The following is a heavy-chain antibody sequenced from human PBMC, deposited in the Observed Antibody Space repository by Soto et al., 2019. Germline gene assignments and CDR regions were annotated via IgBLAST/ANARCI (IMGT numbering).Heavy chain of an antibody. V-gene: IGHV3-7*03. CDR2: INQDGSEK. D-gene: IGHD2-15*01. CDR1: GFTFRSYW. J-gene: IGHJ4*02. Sequence: PVGSLRLSCAASGFTFRSYWMSWVRQAPGKGLEWVANINQDGSEKYYVDSVRGRFTISRDNAENSLYLQVNSLRAEDTAMYYCATYQLVGLSALDYWGQGTLVTVSS. CDR3: ATYQLVGLSALDY.